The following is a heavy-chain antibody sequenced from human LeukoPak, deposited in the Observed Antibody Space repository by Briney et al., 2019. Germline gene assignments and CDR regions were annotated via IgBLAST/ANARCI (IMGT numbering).Heavy chain of an antibody. Sequence: GRSLRLSCAASGFTFSSHAMSWVRQAPGKGLEWVPAVSGSGDNTYYADSVKGRFTISRDNSKNTLYLHMSSLRAEDTAVYYCACTAYYYYYLDVWGKGTTVTVSS. CDR1: GFTFSSHA. J-gene: IGHJ6*03. V-gene: IGHV3-23*01. CDR2: VSGSGDNT. D-gene: IGHD5-18*01. CDR3: ACTAYYYYYLDV.